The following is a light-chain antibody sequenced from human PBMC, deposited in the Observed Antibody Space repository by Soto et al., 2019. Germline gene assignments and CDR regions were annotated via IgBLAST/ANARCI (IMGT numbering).Light chain of an antibody. V-gene: IGLV2-8*01. J-gene: IGLJ2*01. CDR2: EVT. CDR1: SSDVGNYNY. Sequence: QSALTQPPSASGSPGQSVTISCTGTSSDVGNYNYVSWYQQHPGKAPKLMIYEVTDRPSGVPDRFSGSKSGNTASLTVCGLQAEDEADYYCSSYAGSSNLAIFGGGTKLTVL. CDR3: SSYAGSSNLAI.